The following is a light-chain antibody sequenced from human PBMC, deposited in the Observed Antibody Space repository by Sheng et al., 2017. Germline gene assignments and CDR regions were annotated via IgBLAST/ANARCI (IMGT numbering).Light chain of an antibody. CDR3: QQYHYPPWT. Sequence: DIQMTQSPSSLSASVGDRVTITCRASQGISYSLAWYQQQPGKAPKLLLYTASILESGVPSRFSGSGSGTEYTLTISSLQPEDFATYYCQQYHYPPWTFGQGTKVEIK. J-gene: IGKJ1*01. CDR1: QGISYS. CDR2: TAS. V-gene: IGKV1-NL1*01.